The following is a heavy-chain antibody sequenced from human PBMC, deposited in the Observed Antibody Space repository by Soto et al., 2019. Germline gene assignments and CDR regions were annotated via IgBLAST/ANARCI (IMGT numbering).Heavy chain of an antibody. CDR2: IYYNGST. Sequence: SETLSLTCTVSGGSVSSGSYYWSWIRQPPGKGLEWIGNIYYNGSTNYNPSLKSRVTISVDTSKNQFSLKLTSVTAADTAVYYCARAMGDWGTYYYYYGFDVWGQGTTVTVSS. CDR3: ARAMGDWGTYYYYYGFDV. CDR1: GGSVSSGSYY. V-gene: IGHV4-61*01. J-gene: IGHJ6*02. D-gene: IGHD3-16*01.